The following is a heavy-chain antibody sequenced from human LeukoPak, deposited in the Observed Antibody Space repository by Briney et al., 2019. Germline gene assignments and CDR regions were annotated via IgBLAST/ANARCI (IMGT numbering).Heavy chain of an antibody. D-gene: IGHD1-26*01. CDR1: ALTFSFYG. CDR3: ARANHYSGIYLGFWH. V-gene: IGHV3-30*03. J-gene: IGHJ4*02. CDR2: ISYDGSNK. Sequence: GGSLRPSCEASALTFSFYGIHWDRHAPGNGLAWLAFISYDGSNKFYADSVKGRLTISRDNAQNTLYLQMNSLTVADTAVFYCARANHYSGIYLGFWHWGQGTLVTVSS.